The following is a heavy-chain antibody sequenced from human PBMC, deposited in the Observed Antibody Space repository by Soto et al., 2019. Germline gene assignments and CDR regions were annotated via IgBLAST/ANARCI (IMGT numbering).Heavy chain of an antibody. V-gene: IGHV1-2*02. CDR3: ARDPLTVDTISRPDIAAAGTNYYYGMDV. D-gene: IGHD6-13*01. Sequence: VNGSSKAPGYTVTGYYIQWVRQFCGQGLEWTGWIKSNSGGTNDAQKHQGRATMTPATTTSTAYMELRSMRSDDTAVYYCARDPLTVDTISRPDIAAAGTNYYYGMDVWGQGTTVTVSS. CDR1: GYTVTGYY. J-gene: IGHJ6*02. CDR2: IKSNSGGT.